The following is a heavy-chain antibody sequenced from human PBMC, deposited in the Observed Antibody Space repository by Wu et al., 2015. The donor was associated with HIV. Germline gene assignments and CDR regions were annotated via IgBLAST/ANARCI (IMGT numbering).Heavy chain of an antibody. CDR1: GGTFSSYA. Sequence: QVQLVQSGAEVKKPESSVKVSCKASGGTFSSYAISWVRQAPGQGLEWVGRIIPILDLVNDAPEFQGRLTIAADKSTTTAFMELSSLRSDDTAVYYCATHSRSGDAFDIWGQGTLVIVSS. J-gene: IGHJ3*02. CDR2: IIPILDLV. CDR3: ATHSRSGDAFDI. D-gene: IGHD1-26*01. V-gene: IGHV1-69*04.